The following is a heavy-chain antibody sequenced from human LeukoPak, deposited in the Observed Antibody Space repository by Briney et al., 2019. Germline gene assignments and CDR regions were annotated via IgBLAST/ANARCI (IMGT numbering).Heavy chain of an antibody. V-gene: IGHV3-11*01. CDR3: ARNRNTGIWSGYYSDY. D-gene: IGHD3-3*01. CDR1: GFTFSDYY. J-gene: IGHJ4*02. CDR2: ISSSGSTI. Sequence: PGGSLRLSCAASGFTFSDYYMSWIRQAPGKGLEWVSYISSSGSTIYYADSVKGRFTISGDNAENSLYLQMNSLRAEDTAVYYCARNRNTGIWSGYYSDYWGQGTLVTVSS.